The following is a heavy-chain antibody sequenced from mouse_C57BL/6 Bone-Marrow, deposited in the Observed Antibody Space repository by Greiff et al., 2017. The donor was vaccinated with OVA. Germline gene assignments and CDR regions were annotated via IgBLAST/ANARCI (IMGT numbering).Heavy chain of an antibody. CDR3: ARERSYYYGSSSWFAY. CDR2: IHPNSGST. J-gene: IGHJ3*01. D-gene: IGHD1-1*01. V-gene: IGHV1-64*01. CDR1: GYTFTSYW. Sequence: QVQLQQPGAELVKPGASVKLSCKASGYTFTSYWMHWVKQRPGQGLEWIGMIHPNSGSTNYNEKFKSKATLTVDKSSSTAYMQLRSLTSEDSAGYYCARERSYYYGSSSWFAYWGQGTLVTVSA.